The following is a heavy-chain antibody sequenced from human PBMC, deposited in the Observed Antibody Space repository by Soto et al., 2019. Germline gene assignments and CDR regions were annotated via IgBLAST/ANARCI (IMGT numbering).Heavy chain of an antibody. CDR3: ARVYCSGGSCYLGDYYYGMDV. CDR1: GDTFSSYA. J-gene: IGHJ6*02. CDR2: IIPIFGTA. V-gene: IGHV1-69*13. Sequence: SVKVSCKASGDTFSSYAISWVRQAPGQGLEWMGGIIPIFGTANYAQKFQGRVTITADESTSTAYMELSSLRSEDTAVYYCARVYCSGGSCYLGDYYYGMDVWGQGTTVTVSS. D-gene: IGHD2-15*01.